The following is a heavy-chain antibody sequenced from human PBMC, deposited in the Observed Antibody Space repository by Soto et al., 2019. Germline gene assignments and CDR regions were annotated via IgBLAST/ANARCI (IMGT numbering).Heavy chain of an antibody. D-gene: IGHD1-26*01. CDR2: IKQDGSEK. CDR3: ARGTTSGATYFDY. Sequence: SLRLSCAASGFTFSSYWMNWVRQAPGKGLEWVARIKQDGSEKKYVDSVKGRFTISRDNAEMSLYLQMNSLRAEDTAVYYCARGTTSGATYFDYWGQGTLVTVSS. V-gene: IGHV3-7*03. CDR1: GFTFSSYW. J-gene: IGHJ4*02.